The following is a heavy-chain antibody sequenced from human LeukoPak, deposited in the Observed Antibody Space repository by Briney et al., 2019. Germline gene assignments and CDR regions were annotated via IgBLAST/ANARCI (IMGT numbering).Heavy chain of an antibody. J-gene: IGHJ4*02. Sequence: GGSLRLSCAASGFTFSSYAMHWVRQAPGKGLEWVAVISYDGSNKYYADSVKGRFTISRDNSKSTLYLQMNSLRAEDTAVYYCALYCSSTSCYSDYWGQGTLVTVSS. D-gene: IGHD2-2*01. CDR1: GFTFSSYA. V-gene: IGHV3-30*04. CDR2: ISYDGSNK. CDR3: ALYCSSTSCYSDY.